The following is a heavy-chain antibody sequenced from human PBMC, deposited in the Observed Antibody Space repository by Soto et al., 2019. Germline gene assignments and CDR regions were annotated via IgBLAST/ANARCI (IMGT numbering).Heavy chain of an antibody. J-gene: IGHJ6*03. CDR2: IYYSGST. V-gene: IGHV4-59*01. CDR3: ARFPGTLEMTNYYYYYVDD. CDR1: GGSISSYY. D-gene: IGHD3-10*01. Sequence: PSETLSLTCTVSGGSISSYYWSWIRQPPGKGLEWIGYIYYSGSTNYNPSLKSRVTISVDTSKNQFSLKLSSVTAADTAVYYCARFPGTLEMTNYYYYYVDDWGKGTTVTVSS.